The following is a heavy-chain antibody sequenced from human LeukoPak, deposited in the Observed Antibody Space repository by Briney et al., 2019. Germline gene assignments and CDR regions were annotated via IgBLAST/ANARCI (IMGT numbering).Heavy chain of an antibody. CDR2: MNPNSGNT. D-gene: IGHD3-22*01. CDR1: GYTFTSYD. Sequence: ASVKVSCKASGYTFTSYDINWVRQATGQGLEWMGWMNPNSGNTGYAQKFQGRVTITRNTSISTAYMELSSLRSEDTAVYYCAREGDSSGYYPYWGQGTLVTDSS. V-gene: IGHV1-8*03. CDR3: AREGDSSGYYPY. J-gene: IGHJ4*02.